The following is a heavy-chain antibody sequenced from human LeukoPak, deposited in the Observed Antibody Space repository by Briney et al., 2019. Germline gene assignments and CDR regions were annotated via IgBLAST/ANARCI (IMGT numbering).Heavy chain of an antibody. CDR3: AKDARRDGYSFDY. Sequence: PGGSLRLSCAASGFTFSSHAMNWVRQAPGKGLEWVSGISASGGSTNYADSVKGRFTISRDNSNNTLYLQMNSLRAEDTALYYCAKDARRDGYSFDYWGQGTLVTVSS. CDR2: ISASGGST. CDR1: GFTFSSHA. D-gene: IGHD5-24*01. V-gene: IGHV3-23*01. J-gene: IGHJ4*02.